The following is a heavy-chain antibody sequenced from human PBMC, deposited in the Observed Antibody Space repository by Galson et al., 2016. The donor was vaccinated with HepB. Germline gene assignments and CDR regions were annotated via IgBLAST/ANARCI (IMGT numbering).Heavy chain of an antibody. CDR2: IDPSDSYT. CDR3: ARHGHMGDSSGGYDYLDY. D-gene: IGHD6-19*01. CDR1: GYSFTNYW. J-gene: IGHJ4*02. V-gene: IGHV5-10-1*01. Sequence: QSGAEVKKPGESLRISCKGSGYSFTNYWISWVRQMPGKGLEWMGRIDPSDSYTNYSPSFQGHVTISADKSISTAYLQWSSLKASDTAMFYCARHGHMGDSSGGYDYLDYGGQGTLVTVSS.